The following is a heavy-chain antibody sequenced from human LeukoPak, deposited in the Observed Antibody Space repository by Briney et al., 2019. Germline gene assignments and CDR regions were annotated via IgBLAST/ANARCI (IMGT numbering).Heavy chain of an antibody. V-gene: IGHV4-39*01. Sequence: PSETLSLICTVSGGSISSSSYYWGWIRQPPGKGLEWIGSIYYSGSTYYNPSLKSRVTISVDTSKNQFSLKLSSVTAADTAVYYCARHRYYDSSGYYYVVPAYFDYWGQGTLVTVSS. CDR2: IYYSGST. CDR1: GGSISSSSYY. CDR3: ARHRYYDSSGYYYVVPAYFDY. D-gene: IGHD3-22*01. J-gene: IGHJ4*02.